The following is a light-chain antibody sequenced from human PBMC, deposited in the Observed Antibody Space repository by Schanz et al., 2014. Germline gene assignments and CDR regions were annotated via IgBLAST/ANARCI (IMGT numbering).Light chain of an antibody. CDR2: GVS. Sequence: EIVLTQSPGTLSLSPGERATLSCRASQSVSSSYLAWYQQKPGQAPRLLIYGVSSRATGIPDSFSGSGSGTEFTLTISSLQSEDFAVYYCQQYVTSPYTFGQGTKLEIK. V-gene: IGKV3-20*01. J-gene: IGKJ2*01. CDR1: QSVSSSY. CDR3: QQYVTSPYT.